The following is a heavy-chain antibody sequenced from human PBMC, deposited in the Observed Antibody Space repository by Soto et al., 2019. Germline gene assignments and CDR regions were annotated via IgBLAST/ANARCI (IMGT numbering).Heavy chain of an antibody. CDR3: ARRDSGGFYRFFDS. Sequence: SVKVSCKASGGSLSTNPISWVRQAPGQGLEWMGGTGSGTGPGNHAQKFQGRLTVTANKSTSTVYMELTNLSSEDTAVYYCARRDSGGFYRFFDSWGQGTLVTVSS. CDR2: TGSGTGPG. D-gene: IGHD2-15*01. V-gene: IGHV1-69*06. J-gene: IGHJ4*02. CDR1: GGSLSTNP.